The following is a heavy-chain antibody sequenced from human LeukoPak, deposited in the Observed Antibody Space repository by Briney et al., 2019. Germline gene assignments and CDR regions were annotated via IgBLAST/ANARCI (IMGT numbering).Heavy chain of an antibody. J-gene: IGHJ3*02. V-gene: IGHV3-23*01. CDR3: AKDQYSSGLDAFDI. Sequence: RPGGSLRLSCAASGFTFSSYAMSWVRQAPGKGLGWVSAISGSGGSTYYADSVKGRLTISRDNSKNTLYLQMNSLRAEDTAVYYCAKDQYSSGLDAFDIWGQGTMVTVSS. CDR2: ISGSGGST. CDR1: GFTFSSYA. D-gene: IGHD6-19*01.